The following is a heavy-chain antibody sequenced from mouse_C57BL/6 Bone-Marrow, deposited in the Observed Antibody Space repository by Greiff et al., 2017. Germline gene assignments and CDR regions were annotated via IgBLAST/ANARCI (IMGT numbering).Heavy chain of an antibody. Sequence: EVKLMESEGGLVQPGSSMKLSCTASGFTFSDYYMAWVRQVPEKGLEWVANINYDGSSTYYLDSLKSRFIISRDNAKNILYLQMSSLKSEDTATYYCARPYDAGYFDVWGTGTTVTVSS. V-gene: IGHV5-16*01. CDR2: INYDGSST. CDR3: ARPYDAGYFDV. CDR1: GFTFSDYY. D-gene: IGHD2-10*01. J-gene: IGHJ1*03.